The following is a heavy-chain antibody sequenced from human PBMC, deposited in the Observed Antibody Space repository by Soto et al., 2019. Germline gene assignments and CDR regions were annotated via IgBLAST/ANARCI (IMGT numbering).Heavy chain of an antibody. V-gene: IGHV4-61*01. D-gene: IGHD2-15*01. CDR1: GGSVSSGSYY. CDR2: IYYSGST. CDR3: ARDRGWGKDYYYYGMDV. Sequence: SETLSLTCTVSGGSVSSGSYYWSWIRQPPGKGLEWIGYIYYSGSTNYNPSLKSRVTISVDTSKNQFSLKLSSVTAADTAVYYCARDRGWGKDYYYYGMDVRGQGTTVTVSS. J-gene: IGHJ6*02.